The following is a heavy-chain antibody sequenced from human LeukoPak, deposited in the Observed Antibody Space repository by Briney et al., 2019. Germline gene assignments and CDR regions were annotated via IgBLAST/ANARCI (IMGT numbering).Heavy chain of an antibody. CDR1: GGSISSYY. D-gene: IGHD3-22*01. Sequence: SETLSLTCTVSGGSISSYYWSWIRQPPGKGLEWIGYIYYSRSTNYNPSLKSRVTISVDTSKNQFSLKLSSVTAADTAVYYCARDLAPYDSSGYYDYWGQGTLVTVSS. CDR2: IYYSRST. J-gene: IGHJ4*02. CDR3: ARDLAPYDSSGYYDY. V-gene: IGHV4-59*01.